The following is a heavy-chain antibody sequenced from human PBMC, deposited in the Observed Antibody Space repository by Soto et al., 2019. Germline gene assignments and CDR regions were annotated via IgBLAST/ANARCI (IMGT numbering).Heavy chain of an antibody. D-gene: IGHD5-12*01. V-gene: IGHV1-69*13. Sequence: AASVKVSCKASGGTFSSYAISWVRQAPGQGLEWMGGIIPIFGTANYAQKFQGRVTITADESTSTAYMELSSLRSEDTAVYYCARDRGYSGYDYTAPFDYWGQGTLVTVSS. CDR1: GGTFSSYA. CDR3: ARDRGYSGYDYTAPFDY. J-gene: IGHJ4*02. CDR2: IIPIFGTA.